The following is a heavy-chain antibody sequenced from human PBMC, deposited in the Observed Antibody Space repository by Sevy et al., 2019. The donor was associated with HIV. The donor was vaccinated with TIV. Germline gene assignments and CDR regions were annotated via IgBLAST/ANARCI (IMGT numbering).Heavy chain of an antibody. J-gene: IGHJ6*02. D-gene: IGHD1-1*01. CDR1: GDSIDSNY. V-gene: IGHV4-59*01. CDR3: ARAPTAPNGMDV. Sequence: SETLSLTCTVSGDSIDSNYWNWIRQPPGKGLEWIGNLYYSGVTNYNPSLKSRSTISVDTSKNQFSLKLRSVTAADTAVYYCARAPTAPNGMDVWGQGTTVTVSS. CDR2: LYYSGVT.